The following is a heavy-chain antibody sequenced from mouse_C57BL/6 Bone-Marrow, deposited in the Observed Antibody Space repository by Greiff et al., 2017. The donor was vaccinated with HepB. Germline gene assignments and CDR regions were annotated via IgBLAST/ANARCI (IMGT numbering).Heavy chain of an antibody. CDR3: ARGAREGYFDV. CDR1: GYSITSGYY. CDR2: ISYDGSN. J-gene: IGHJ1*03. V-gene: IGHV3-6*01. Sequence: EVKLLESGPGLVKPSQSLSLTCSVTGYSITSGYYWNWIRQFPGNKLEWMGYISYDGSNNYNPSLKNRISITRDTSKNQFFLKLNSVTTEDTATYYCARGAREGYFDVWGTGTTVTVSS.